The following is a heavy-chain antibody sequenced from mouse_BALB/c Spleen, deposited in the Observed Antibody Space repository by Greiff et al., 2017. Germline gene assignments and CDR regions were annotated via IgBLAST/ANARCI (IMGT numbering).Heavy chain of an antibody. CDR3: AWYYYGSSYWYFDV. CDR1: GFTFSSYA. CDR2: ISSGGST. D-gene: IGHD1-1*01. J-gene: IGHJ1*01. Sequence: EVKVVESGGGLVKPGGSLKLSCAASGFTFSSYAMSRVRQTPEKRLEWVASISSGGSTYYPDSVKGRFTISSDNARNILYLQMSSLRSEDTAMYYCAWYYYGSSYWYFDVWGAGTTVTVSS. V-gene: IGHV5-6-5*01.